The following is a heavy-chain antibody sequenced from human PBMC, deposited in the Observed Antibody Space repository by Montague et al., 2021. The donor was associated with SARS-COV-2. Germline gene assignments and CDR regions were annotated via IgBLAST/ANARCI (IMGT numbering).Heavy chain of an antibody. D-gene: IGHD4-17*01. V-gene: IGHV4-39*07. Sequence: SETLSLTCTVSGGSIRSSSYYWGWIRQPPGKGLECIGSIYYSGSTYYNPSLESRVTISVDTSKNQFSLKLSSVTAADTAVYYCARGPITVTTFYYYYGMDVWGQGTTVTVSS. CDR1: GGSIRSSSYY. J-gene: IGHJ6*02. CDR2: IYYSGST. CDR3: ARGPITVTTFYYYYGMDV.